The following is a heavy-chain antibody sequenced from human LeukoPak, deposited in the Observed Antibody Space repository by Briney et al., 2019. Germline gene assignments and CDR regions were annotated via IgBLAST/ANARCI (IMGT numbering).Heavy chain of an antibody. CDR3: ARGKSGSPSTIGY. V-gene: IGHV3-7*01. CDR1: GFTFSSYW. Sequence: GGSLRLSCAASGFTFSSYWMSWVRQAPGKGLEWVANIMQDGSEIYYVDSVKGRFTISRDNAKNSLYLQMSSLRDEDTAVYYCARGKSGSPSTIGYWGQGTLVTVSS. J-gene: IGHJ4*02. CDR2: IMQDGSEI. D-gene: IGHD1-26*01.